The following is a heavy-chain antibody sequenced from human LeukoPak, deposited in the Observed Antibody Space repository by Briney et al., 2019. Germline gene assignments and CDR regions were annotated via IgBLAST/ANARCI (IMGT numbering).Heavy chain of an antibody. D-gene: IGHD1-26*01. V-gene: IGHV3-23*01. CDR2: ISGSGGST. Sequence: PGGSLRLSCAASGFTFSSYGMSWVRQAPGKGLEWVSAISGSGGSTYNADSVKGRFTISRDNSKNTLYLQMNSLRAEDTAVYYCAINSGSYPLSHHWGQGTLVTVSS. J-gene: IGHJ5*02. CDR1: GFTFSSYG. CDR3: AINSGSYPLSHH.